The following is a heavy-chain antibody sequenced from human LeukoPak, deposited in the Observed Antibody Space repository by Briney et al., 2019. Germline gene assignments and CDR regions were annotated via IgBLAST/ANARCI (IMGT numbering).Heavy chain of an antibody. CDR3: ARVLLGAGAGSVYFDY. CDR1: GGSISSYY. Sequence: PSETLSLTCTVSGGSISSYYWSWIRQPPGKGLEWIGYIYYSGSTNYNPSLKSRVTISVDTSKNQSSLKLSSVTAADTAVYYCARVLLGAGAGSVYFDYWGQGTLVTVSS. D-gene: IGHD6-19*01. J-gene: IGHJ4*02. V-gene: IGHV4-59*01. CDR2: IYYSGST.